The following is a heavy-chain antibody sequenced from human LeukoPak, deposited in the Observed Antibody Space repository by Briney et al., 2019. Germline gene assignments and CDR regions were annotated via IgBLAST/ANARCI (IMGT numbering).Heavy chain of an antibody. CDR1: GFTVITND. V-gene: IGHV3-53*01. J-gene: IGHJ4*02. CDR3: ARGVEPLAANTLAY. CDR2: LYSDGNT. Sequence: PGGSVRLSCAASGFTVITNDMTWVRQAPGKGLEWVSVLYSDGNTKYADSVQGRFTISRDNSKNTLYLEMNSLSPDDTAVYYCARGVEPLAANTLAYWGQGNLLTFSS. D-gene: IGHD1-14*01.